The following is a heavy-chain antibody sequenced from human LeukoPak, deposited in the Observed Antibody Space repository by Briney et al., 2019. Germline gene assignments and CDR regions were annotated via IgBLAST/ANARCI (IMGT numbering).Heavy chain of an antibody. CDR3: ARDQPGSGSIDY. J-gene: IGHJ4*02. Sequence: GRSLRLSCAASGFTFSSYGMHWVRQAPGKGLEWVAVIWYDGSNKYYADSVKGRFTISRDNSKNTLYLQMNSLRAEDTAVYYCARDQPGSGSIDYWGQGTLVTVSS. D-gene: IGHD3-10*01. CDR1: GFTFSSYG. CDR2: IWYDGSNK. V-gene: IGHV3-33*01.